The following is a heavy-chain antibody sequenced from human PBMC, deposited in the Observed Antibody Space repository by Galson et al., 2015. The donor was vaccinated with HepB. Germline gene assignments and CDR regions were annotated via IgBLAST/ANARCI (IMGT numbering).Heavy chain of an antibody. V-gene: IGHV3-74*01. Sequence: SLRLSCAASGFTFSDSGIHWVRQAPGEGLVWASPITPDERKTNYADSVKGRFTISRDNAKNTVYLQMNSLRAEDTAVYYCARDPYCGGDCYSLGLDYWGQGTLVTVPS. CDR3: ARDPYCGGDCYSLGLDY. D-gene: IGHD2-21*01. J-gene: IGHJ4*02. CDR1: GFTFSDSG. CDR2: ITPDERKT.